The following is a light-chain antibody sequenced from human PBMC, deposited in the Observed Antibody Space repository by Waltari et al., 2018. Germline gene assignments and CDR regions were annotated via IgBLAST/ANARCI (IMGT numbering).Light chain of an antibody. Sequence: QSVLTQPPSASGTPGQRVTIPCSGSSSNIGSNNVNWYQQLPGTAPKLLIYTNNQRPSGVPDRFSGSKSGTSASLAISGLQSEDEADYYCAAWDDSLNGLYVFGTGTKVTVL. CDR3: AAWDDSLNGLYV. CDR2: TNN. V-gene: IGLV1-44*01. CDR1: SSNIGSNN. J-gene: IGLJ1*01.